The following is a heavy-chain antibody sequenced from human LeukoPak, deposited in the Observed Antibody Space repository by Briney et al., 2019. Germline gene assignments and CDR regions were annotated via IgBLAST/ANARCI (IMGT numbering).Heavy chain of an antibody. Sequence: GESLKISCKGSGYSFTSYWIGWVRQMPGKGLEWMGIIYPGDSDTRYSPSFQGQVTISADKSISTAYLQWSSLKASDAAMYYCARQRGSGSSYYGMDVWGQGTTVTVSS. D-gene: IGHD3-10*01. CDR3: ARQRGSGSSYYGMDV. V-gene: IGHV5-51*01. CDR1: GYSFTSYW. CDR2: IYPGDSDT. J-gene: IGHJ6*02.